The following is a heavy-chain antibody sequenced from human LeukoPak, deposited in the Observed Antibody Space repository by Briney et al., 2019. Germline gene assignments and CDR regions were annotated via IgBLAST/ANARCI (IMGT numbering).Heavy chain of an antibody. CDR3: AKKVVTFGGALFDP. D-gene: IGHD3-16*01. CDR1: GFTFSSYG. V-gene: IGHV3-30*18. Sequence: GGSLRLSCAASGFTFSSYGMHWVRQAPGKGLEWVAVISYDGSNKYYADSVKGRFTISRDNSKNTLYLQMNSLRAEDTAVYYCAKKVVTFGGALFDPWGQGTLVTVSS. CDR2: ISYDGSNK. J-gene: IGHJ5*02.